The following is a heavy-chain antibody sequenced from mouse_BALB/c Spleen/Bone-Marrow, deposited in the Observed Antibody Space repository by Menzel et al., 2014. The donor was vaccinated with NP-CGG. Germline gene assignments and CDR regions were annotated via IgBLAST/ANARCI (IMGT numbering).Heavy chain of an antibody. D-gene: IGHD2-1*01. V-gene: IGHV1-82*01. Sequence: VQLQQSGPELVKPGASVKISCKASGYAFSSSWMNWVKQRPGQGLEWIGRIYPGDGDTNYNGKFKGKATLTADKSSSTAYMQLSSLTSVDSAVYFCARDGYGKRSYFDYWGQGTTLTVSS. CDR1: GYAFSSSW. J-gene: IGHJ2*01. CDR3: ARDGYGKRSYFDY. CDR2: IYPGDGDT.